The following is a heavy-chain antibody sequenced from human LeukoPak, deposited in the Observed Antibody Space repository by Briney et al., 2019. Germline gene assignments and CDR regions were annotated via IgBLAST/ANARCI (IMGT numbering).Heavy chain of an antibody. Sequence: ASVKVSCKASGGTFSSYAISWVRQAPGQGLEWMGRIIPILGIANYAQKFQGRVTITADKSTSTAYMELSSLRSEDTAVYYCARAGYYDSSGTADYWGQGTLVTVSS. CDR3: ARAGYYDSSGTADY. CDR2: IIPILGIA. V-gene: IGHV1-69*04. CDR1: GGTFSSYA. J-gene: IGHJ4*02. D-gene: IGHD3-22*01.